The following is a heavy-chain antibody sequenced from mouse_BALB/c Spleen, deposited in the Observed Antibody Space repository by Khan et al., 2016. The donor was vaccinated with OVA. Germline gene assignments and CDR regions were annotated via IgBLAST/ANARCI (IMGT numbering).Heavy chain of an antibody. J-gene: IGHJ4*01. Sequence: QIQLVQSGPELKKPGETVRISCKASGYTFTTAGIQWVQKMPGKGLKWIGWINTHSGVPKYAEDFKGRFAFSLEISVSTAYLQITNLKNEDTATYCCARGGGAYYRNDGGAMEYWGQGTSVTVSS. D-gene: IGHD2-14*01. CDR3: ARGGGAYYRNDGGAMEY. CDR2: INTHSGVP. V-gene: IGHV9-4*02. CDR1: GYTFTTAG.